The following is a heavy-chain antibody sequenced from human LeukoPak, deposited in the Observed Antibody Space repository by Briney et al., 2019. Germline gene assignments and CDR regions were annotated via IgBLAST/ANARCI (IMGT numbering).Heavy chain of an antibody. CDR1: GGTFSSYA. CDR3: ARVRGVVAATLPDY. Sequence: GASVKVSCKASGGTFSSYAISWVRQAPGQGLEWMGGIIPIFGTANYAQKFQGRVTITADKSTSTAYMELSSLRSEDTAVYYCARVRGVVAATLPDYWGQGTLVTVSS. D-gene: IGHD2-15*01. CDR2: IIPIFGTA. V-gene: IGHV1-69*06. J-gene: IGHJ4*02.